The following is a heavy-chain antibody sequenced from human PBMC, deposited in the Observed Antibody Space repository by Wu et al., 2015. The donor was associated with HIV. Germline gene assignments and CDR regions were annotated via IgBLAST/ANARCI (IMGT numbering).Heavy chain of an antibody. J-gene: IGHJ6*02. CDR3: ARDRDGGWFYYGMDV. Sequence: QVQLVQSGAGVKKPGSSVKVSCKASGGSFSDYAISWVRQAPGQGLEWMGRIIPMYGKPIDAQKFQGRITITADDSTSTVDMELSSLRSEDTAVYFCARDRDGGWFYYGMDVWGQGTTVTVSS. CDR2: IIPMYGKP. CDR1: GGSFSDYA. V-gene: IGHV1-69*13. D-gene: IGHD2-15*01.